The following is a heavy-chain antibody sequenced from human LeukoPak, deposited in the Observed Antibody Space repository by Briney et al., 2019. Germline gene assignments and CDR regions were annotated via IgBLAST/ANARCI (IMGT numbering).Heavy chain of an antibody. V-gene: IGHV1-8*01. CDR1: GYTFTSDD. Sequence: ASVKVSCTASGYTFTSDDINWVRQATGQGLEWMGWVNPNSGNTGYAQNFQGRVTMTTNTSITTAYMELSSLRSEDTAVYYCARASKTWMVTAIKDYYFDYWGQGTLVTVAS. CDR2: VNPNSGNT. CDR3: ARASKTWMVTAIKDYYFDY. D-gene: IGHD2-21*02. J-gene: IGHJ4*02.